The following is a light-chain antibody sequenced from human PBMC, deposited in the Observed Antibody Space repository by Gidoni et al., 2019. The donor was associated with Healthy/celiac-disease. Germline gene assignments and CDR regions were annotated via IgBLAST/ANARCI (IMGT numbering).Light chain of an antibody. J-gene: IGKJ3*01. CDR2: AAS. CDR3: QQSYSTPFT. V-gene: IGKV1-39*01. CDR1: QSISSY. Sequence: HSPSSLSASVGDRVTITCRASQSISSYLNWYQQKPGKAPKLLIYAASSLQSGVPSRFSGSGSGTDFTLTISSLQPEDFATYYCQQSYSTPFTFGPGTKVDIK.